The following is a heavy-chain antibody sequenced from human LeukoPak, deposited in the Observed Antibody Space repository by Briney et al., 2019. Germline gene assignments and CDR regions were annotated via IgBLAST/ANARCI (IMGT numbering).Heavy chain of an antibody. CDR2: INPNSGGT. D-gene: IGHD2-15*01. CDR3: ARVHIVVVVAATSIVFDY. V-gene: IGHV1-2*02. CDR1: GYTFTGYY. Sequence: ASVKVSCKASGYTFTGYYMHWVRQAPGQGLEWMGWINPNSGGTNYAQKFQGRVTMTRDTSISTAYMELSRLRSDDTAVYYCARVHIVVVVAATSIVFDYWGQGTLVTVSS. J-gene: IGHJ4*02.